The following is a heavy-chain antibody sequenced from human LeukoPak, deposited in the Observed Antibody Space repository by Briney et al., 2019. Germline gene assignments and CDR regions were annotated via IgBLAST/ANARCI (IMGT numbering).Heavy chain of an antibody. Sequence: GDSLRLSCAASGFTFTKYWMTWVRQAPGEGREWVGNIKQDGSDKNYMDSVKGRFTISRDNAKNSLYLQMNSLRAEDTALYYCAKDMGRITMVRGGDPYDYWGQGTLVTVSS. D-gene: IGHD3-10*01. CDR1: GFTFTKYW. CDR2: IKQDGSDK. CDR3: AKDMGRITMVRGGDPYDY. V-gene: IGHV3-7*03. J-gene: IGHJ4*02.